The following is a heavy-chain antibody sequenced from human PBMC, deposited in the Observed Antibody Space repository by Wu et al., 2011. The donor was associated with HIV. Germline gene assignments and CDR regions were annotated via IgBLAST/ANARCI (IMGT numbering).Heavy chain of an antibody. CDR1: GGTFSNYG. J-gene: IGHJ3*02. V-gene: IGHV1-69*15. D-gene: IGHD2-15*01. CDR2: IIPIFGTA. CDR3: ARGAMTRGGEVDI. Sequence: GAEMKKPGSSMKVTCRASGGTFSNYGISWVRQAPGQGLEWMGRIIPIFGTANYAQKFQGRVTITADESTSTAYMELSSLRSEDTAVYYCARGAMTRGGEVDIWGQGTMVTVSS.